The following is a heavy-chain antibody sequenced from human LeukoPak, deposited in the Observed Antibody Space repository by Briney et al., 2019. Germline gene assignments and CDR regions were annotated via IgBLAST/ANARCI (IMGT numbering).Heavy chain of an antibody. J-gene: IGHJ6*02. CDR2: ISSSGDSL. CDR1: GFTFSDYY. V-gene: IGHV3-11*01. CDR3: AREVVVLPDHYYYGLDV. D-gene: IGHD2-15*01. Sequence: GGPLRLSCAASGFTFSDYYMTWIRQAPGKGLEWISFISSSGDSLYYADSVEGRFTISRDNAKDSVYLQMTSLRAEDTAIYYCAREVVVLPDHYYYGLDVWGQGTTVTVSS.